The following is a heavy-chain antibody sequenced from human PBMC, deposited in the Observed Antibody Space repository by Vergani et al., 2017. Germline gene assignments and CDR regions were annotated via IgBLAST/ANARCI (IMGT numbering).Heavy chain of an antibody. V-gene: IGHV4-4*02. CDR2: IYHSGST. J-gene: IGHJ4*02. CDR3: ARMGGYDEGDAFRIGYFGS. Sequence: QVRLQESGPGLVKPSETLSLTCSVPGGSISSSNWWSWVRQPPGKGLEWIGGIYHSGSTNYNPYLKSRVTISVGKSKNQFALKQSSVTAADTAVYYCARMGGYDEGDAFRIGYFGSWGPGILVTVSS. CDR1: GGSISSSNW. D-gene: IGHD3-22*01.